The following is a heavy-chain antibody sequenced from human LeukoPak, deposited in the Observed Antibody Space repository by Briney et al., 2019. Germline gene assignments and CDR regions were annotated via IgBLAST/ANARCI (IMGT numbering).Heavy chain of an antibody. J-gene: IGHJ4*02. D-gene: IGHD4-11*01. CDR1: GGTFSSYA. Sequence: SVKVSCKASGGTFSSYAISWVRQAPGQGLEWMGGIIPIFGTANYTQKFQGRVTITADESTSTAYMELSSLRSEDTAVYYCARRARTTVTFDYWGQGTLVTVSS. CDR2: IIPIFGTA. V-gene: IGHV1-69*13. CDR3: ARRARTTVTFDY.